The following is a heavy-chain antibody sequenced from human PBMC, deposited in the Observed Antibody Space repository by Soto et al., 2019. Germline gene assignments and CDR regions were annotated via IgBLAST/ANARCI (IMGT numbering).Heavy chain of an antibody. V-gene: IGHV4-31*11. D-gene: IGHD3-3*01. CDR3: ARGSIFGVVRAAFDI. CDR1: GGSISGNGYY. CDR2: ISCSGRT. J-gene: IGHJ3*02. Sequence: QVQLQESGPGLVKPSQTLSLTCAVSGGSISGNGYYWNWIRQHPGKGLEWIGYISCSGRTFYSPSLTSRVTTSLDTSKKQYSLKLSSVTAAATAIYYCARGSIFGVVRAAFDIWGQGTMVDAS.